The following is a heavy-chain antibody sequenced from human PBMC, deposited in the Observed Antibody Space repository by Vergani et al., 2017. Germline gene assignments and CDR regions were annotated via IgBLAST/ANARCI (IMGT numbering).Heavy chain of an antibody. D-gene: IGHD2-15*01. CDR3: ARERYCSGGSCYYAFDI. J-gene: IGHJ3*02. CDR2: IDPSDSYT. CDR1: GYSFTSYW. V-gene: IGHV5-10-1*01. Sequence: EVQLVQSGAEVKKPGESLRISCKGSGYSFTSYWISWVRQMPGKGLEWMGRIDPSDSYTNYSPSFQGHVTISADKSISTAYLQWSSLKASDTAMYYCARERYCSGGSCYYAFDIWGQGTMVTVSS.